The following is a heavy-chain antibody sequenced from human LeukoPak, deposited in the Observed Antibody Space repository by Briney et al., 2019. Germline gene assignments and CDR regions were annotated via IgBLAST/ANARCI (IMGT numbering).Heavy chain of an antibody. CDR1: GGSISSSFYY. CDR2: IYYSGST. Sequence: SETLSLTCTVSGGSISSSFYYWSWIRQPPGKGLEWIGYIYYSGSTNYNPSLKSRVTISVDTSKNQFSLKLSSVTAADTAVYYCARGVLWDTGSYFDYWGQGTLVTVSS. CDR3: ARGVLWDTGSYFDY. D-gene: IGHD3-10*01. J-gene: IGHJ4*02. V-gene: IGHV4-61*01.